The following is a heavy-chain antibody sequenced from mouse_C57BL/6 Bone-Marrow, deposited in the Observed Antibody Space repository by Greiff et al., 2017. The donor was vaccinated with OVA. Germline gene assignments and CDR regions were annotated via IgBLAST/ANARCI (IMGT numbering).Heavy chain of an antibody. CDR1: GYAFTNYL. D-gene: IGHD2-3*01. CDR2: INPGSGGT. J-gene: IGHJ2*01. V-gene: IGHV1-54*01. CDR3: ARSLKCDGYYGY. Sequence: QVQLKQSGAELVRPGTSVKVSCKASGYAFTNYLIEWVKQRPGQGLEWIGVINPGSGGTNYNEKFKGKATLTADKSSSTAYMQLSSLTSEDSAVYFCARSLKCDGYYGYWGQGTTLTVSS.